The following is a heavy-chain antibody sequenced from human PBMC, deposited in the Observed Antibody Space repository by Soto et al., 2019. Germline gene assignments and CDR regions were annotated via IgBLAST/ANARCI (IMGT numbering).Heavy chain of an antibody. CDR1: GFAFSNAW. CDR3: TTDSYSPMIEVRFDY. Sequence: GGSLRLPCAGSGFAFSNAWIKWVRHVPGKGLEWVGSINSKALGGTTDFAAPVRGRFAITRDDSRNVAYMQMNSLYTEDTAVYFCTTDSYSPMIEVRFDYWGHGSLVTVSS. D-gene: IGHD3-22*01. J-gene: IGHJ4*01. CDR2: INSKALGGTT. V-gene: IGHV3-15*07.